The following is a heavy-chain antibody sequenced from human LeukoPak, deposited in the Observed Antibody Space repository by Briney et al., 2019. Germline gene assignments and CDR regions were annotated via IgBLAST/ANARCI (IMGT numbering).Heavy chain of an antibody. CDR1: GFTFSSYS. D-gene: IGHD6-19*01. CDR3: ARESGSASFDY. V-gene: IGHV3-21*01. CDR2: ISSSSSYI. J-gene: IGHJ4*02. Sequence: GGSLRLSCAASGFTFSSYSINWVRQAPGKGLEWVSSISSSSSYIYYADSVKGRFTISRDNAKNSLYPQMNSLRAEDTAVYYCARESGSASFDYWGQGTLVTVSS.